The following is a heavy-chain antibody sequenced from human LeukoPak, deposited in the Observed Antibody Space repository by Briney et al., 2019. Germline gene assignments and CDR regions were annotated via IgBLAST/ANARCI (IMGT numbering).Heavy chain of an antibody. CDR2: IKQDGSEK. J-gene: IGHJ4*02. CDR1: GFTFTNHW. V-gene: IGHV3-7*01. D-gene: IGHD3-10*01. CDR3: VRNGGSFDY. Sequence: GGSLRLLCAASGFTFTNHWMSWVRQAPGKGLEWVANIKQDGSEKYYVDSAKGRFTISRDNAKNSLNLQMNSLRAEDTAVYYCVRNGGSFDYWGQGTLVTVSS.